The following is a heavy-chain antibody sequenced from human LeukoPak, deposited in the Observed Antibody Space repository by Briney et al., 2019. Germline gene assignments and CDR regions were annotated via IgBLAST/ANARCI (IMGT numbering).Heavy chain of an antibody. CDR3: ARAVVVITPRTTKIKRYYFDY. Sequence: GASVKVSCKASGYTFTSYGISWVRQAPGQGLEWMGWVNPNRGNTGYAQKFQGRVTITGNTSITTAYLELSSLRSEDTAVYYCARAVVVITPRTTKIKRYYFDYWGQGTLVTVSS. CDR1: GYTFTSYG. V-gene: IGHV1-8*03. D-gene: IGHD3-22*01. J-gene: IGHJ4*02. CDR2: VNPNRGNT.